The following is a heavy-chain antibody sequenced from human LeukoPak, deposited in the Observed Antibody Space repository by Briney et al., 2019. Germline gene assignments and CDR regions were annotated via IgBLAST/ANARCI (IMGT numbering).Heavy chain of an antibody. CDR3: AKSSIVLMVYAS. CDR2: ISGSGGST. CDR1: GFTFSSYA. J-gene: IGHJ4*02. Sequence: GGSLRLSCAASGFTFSSYAMSWVRQAPGKGLEWVSAISGSGGSTYYADSVKGRFTISRDNSKNTLYLQMSSVRAEDTAVYYCAKSSIVLMVYASWGQGTLVTVSS. V-gene: IGHV3-23*01. D-gene: IGHD2-8*01.